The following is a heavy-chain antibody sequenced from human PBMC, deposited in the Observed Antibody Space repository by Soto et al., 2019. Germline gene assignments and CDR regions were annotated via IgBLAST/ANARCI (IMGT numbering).Heavy chain of an antibody. Sequence: QVQLQESGPGLVKPSQTLSLTCTVSGGSISSGGYYWSWIRQHPGKGLEWIGYIYYSGSTYYNPSLKSRVTISVDTSKSQFSLKLNSVTAADTAVYYCARTWEAAMGWFDPWGQGTLVTVSS. J-gene: IGHJ5*02. CDR2: IYYSGST. CDR1: GGSISSGGYY. V-gene: IGHV4-31*03. CDR3: ARTWEAAMGWFDP. D-gene: IGHD1-26*01.